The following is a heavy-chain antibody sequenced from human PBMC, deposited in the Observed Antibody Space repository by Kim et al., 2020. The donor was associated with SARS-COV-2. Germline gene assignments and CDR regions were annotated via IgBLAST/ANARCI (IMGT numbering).Heavy chain of an antibody. D-gene: IGHD1-26*01. CDR1: GGSISTYY. Sequence: SETLSLTCSVSGGSISTYYWSWIRQAPGKGLEWIGYIYYSGSTNHNPSLKSRVTMSVDASKNLFSLKLRSVTAADTAVYYCARDSGNHEIYAFDIWGLGT. CDR2: IYYSGST. CDR3: ARDSGNHEIYAFDI. J-gene: IGHJ3*02. V-gene: IGHV4-59*13.